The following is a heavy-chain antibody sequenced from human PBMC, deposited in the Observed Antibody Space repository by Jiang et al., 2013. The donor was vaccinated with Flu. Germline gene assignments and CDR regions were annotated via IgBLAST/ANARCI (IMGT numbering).Heavy chain of an antibody. CDR1: GGSISSGSFY. CDR2: IYSTGST. D-gene: IGHD5-24*01. CDR3: ARATPMDWFDP. Sequence: TCTVSGGSISSGSFYWSWIRQPAGKGLEWIGRIYSTGSTSYNPSLKSRVTISVDTSKNQFSLKLSSVTAADTAVYYCARATPMDWFDPWGQGTLVTVSS. J-gene: IGHJ5*02. V-gene: IGHV4-61*02.